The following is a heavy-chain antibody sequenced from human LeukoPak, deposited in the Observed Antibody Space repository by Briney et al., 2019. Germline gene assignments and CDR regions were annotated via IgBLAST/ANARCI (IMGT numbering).Heavy chain of an antibody. V-gene: IGHV4-31*03. CDR1: GGSISSGGYY. CDR3: AFSEDIVVVPAAIGGVDY. Sequence: SQTLSLTCTVSGGSISSGGYYWSWIRQHPGKGLEWIGYIYYSGSTYYNPSLKSRVTISVDTSKNQFSLKLSSVTAADTAVYYCAFSEDIVVVPAAIGGVDYWGQGTLVTVSS. J-gene: IGHJ4*02. D-gene: IGHD2-2*02. CDR2: IYYSGST.